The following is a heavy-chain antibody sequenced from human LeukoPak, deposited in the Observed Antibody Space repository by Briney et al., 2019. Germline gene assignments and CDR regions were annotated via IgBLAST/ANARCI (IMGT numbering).Heavy chain of an antibody. D-gene: IGHD1-26*01. Sequence: GGSLRLSCAASGFTFSSYAMHWVRQALGKGLEWVAVISYDGSNKYYADSVKGRFTISRDNSKNTLYLQMNSLRAEDTAVYYCARGESGSYYYSYFDYWGQGTLVTVSS. J-gene: IGHJ4*02. CDR3: ARGESGSYYYSYFDY. V-gene: IGHV3-30-3*01. CDR1: GFTFSSYA. CDR2: ISYDGSNK.